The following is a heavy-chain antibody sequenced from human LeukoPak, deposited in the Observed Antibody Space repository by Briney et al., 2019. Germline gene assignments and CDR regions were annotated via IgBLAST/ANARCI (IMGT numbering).Heavy chain of an antibody. J-gene: IGHJ4*02. CDR3: AKGTLVVVPAAMGY. Sequence: RGSLRLSCAASGFTFSSYAMSWVRQAPGKGLEWVSAISGSGGSTYYADSVKGRFTISRDNSKNTLYLQMNSLRAEDTAVYYCAKGTLVVVPAAMGYWGQGTLVTVSS. V-gene: IGHV3-23*01. D-gene: IGHD2-2*01. CDR2: ISGSGGST. CDR1: GFTFSSYA.